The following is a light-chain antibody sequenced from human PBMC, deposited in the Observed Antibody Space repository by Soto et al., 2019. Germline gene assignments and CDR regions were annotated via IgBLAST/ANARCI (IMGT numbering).Light chain of an antibody. J-gene: IGKJ4*01. CDR1: QSLLHSNGYNY. CDR2: LGS. CDR3: MQALQTELT. Sequence: DIVMTQSPLSLPVTPGEPASISCRSSQSLLHSNGYNYLDWYLQKPGQSPQLLIYLGSNRASGVPDRFIGSGSGTDFTRKISRVEAEDVGVYYCMQALQTELTFGGGTKVEIK. V-gene: IGKV2-28*01.